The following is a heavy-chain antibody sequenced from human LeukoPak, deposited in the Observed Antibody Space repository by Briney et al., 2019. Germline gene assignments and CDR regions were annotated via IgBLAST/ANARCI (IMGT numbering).Heavy chain of an antibody. J-gene: IGHJ4*02. CDR3: AKAGSPLISDYYFDY. CDR1: GFTFSNAW. V-gene: IGHV3-15*01. CDR2: IKSKTDGGTT. Sequence: PGGSLRLSCAASGFTFSNAWMSWVRQAPGKGLEWVGRIKSKTDGGTTDYAAPVKGRFTISRDDSKNTLYLQMNSLRAEDTAVYYCAKAGSPLISDYYFDYWGQGTLVTVSS. D-gene: IGHD2-8*01.